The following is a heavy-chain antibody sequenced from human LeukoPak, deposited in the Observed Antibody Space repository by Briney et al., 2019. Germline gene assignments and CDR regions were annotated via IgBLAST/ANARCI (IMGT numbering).Heavy chain of an antibody. Sequence: PSETLSLTCTVSGGSISSYYWSWIRQPPGKGLEWIGYIYYSGSTSYNPSLKSRVTISVDTSKNQFSLKLSSVTAADTAVYYCARDSGSLVDYWGQGTLITVSS. CDR1: GGSISSYY. CDR2: IYYSGST. V-gene: IGHV4-59*01. CDR3: ARDSGSLVDY. J-gene: IGHJ4*02. D-gene: IGHD1-26*01.